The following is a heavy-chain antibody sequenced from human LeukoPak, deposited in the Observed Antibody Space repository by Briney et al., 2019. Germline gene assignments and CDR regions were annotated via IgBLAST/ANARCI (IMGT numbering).Heavy chain of an antibody. V-gene: IGHV3-48*03. CDR1: GFTFSSYE. Sequence: PGGSLRLSCAASGFTFSSYEMNWVRQAPGKGLEWVSYISSSGSTIYYADSVKGRFTISRDNSKNTLYLQMNSLRAEDTAVYYCASRQPSGSCSSTSCHRAFDIWGQGTMVTVSS. J-gene: IGHJ3*02. CDR2: ISSSGSTI. D-gene: IGHD2-2*01. CDR3: ASRQPSGSCSSTSCHRAFDI.